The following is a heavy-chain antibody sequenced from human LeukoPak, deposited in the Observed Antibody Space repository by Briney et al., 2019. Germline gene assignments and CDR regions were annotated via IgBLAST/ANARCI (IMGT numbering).Heavy chain of an antibody. V-gene: IGHV3-23*01. CDR1: GFTFHNYA. Sequence: GGSLRLSCTASGFTFHNYAVNWVRQAPGKGLEWVSAISGSGGSTYYADSVKGRFTISRDNSKNTLYLQMNSLRAEDTAVYYCAKVGPGFASDPWGQGTLVTVSS. J-gene: IGHJ5*02. CDR3: AKVGPGFASDP. D-gene: IGHD3-10*01. CDR2: ISGSGGST.